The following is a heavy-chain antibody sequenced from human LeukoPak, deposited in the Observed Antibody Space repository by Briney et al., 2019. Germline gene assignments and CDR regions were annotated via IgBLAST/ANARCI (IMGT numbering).Heavy chain of an antibody. D-gene: IGHD3-22*01. J-gene: IGHJ4*02. CDR2: MSGSGGST. V-gene: IGHV3-23*01. Sequence: GGSLRLSCVASEFTFSSYAMNWVRQAPGKGLEWVSAMSGSGGSTYYADSVKGRFTISRDNSKNTLYLQMNSLRAEDTAVYYCAKDSSVYYHDSRNLDYWGQGTLVTVSS. CDR3: AKDSSVYYHDSRNLDY. CDR1: EFTFSSYA.